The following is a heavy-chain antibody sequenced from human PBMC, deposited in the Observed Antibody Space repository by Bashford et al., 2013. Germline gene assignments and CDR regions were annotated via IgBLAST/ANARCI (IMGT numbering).Heavy chain of an antibody. CDR1: GGSFSGYY. Sequence: SETLSLTCAVYGGSFSGYYWSWIRQPPGKGLEWIGYIYYSGSTNYNPSLKSRVTISVDTSKNQFSLKLSSVTAADTAVYYCARDMGQQWLVEGGYFDYWGQGTLVTVSS. V-gene: IGHV4-59*01. CDR2: IYYSGST. CDR3: ARDMGQQWLVEGGYFDY. J-gene: IGHJ4*02. D-gene: IGHD6-19*01.